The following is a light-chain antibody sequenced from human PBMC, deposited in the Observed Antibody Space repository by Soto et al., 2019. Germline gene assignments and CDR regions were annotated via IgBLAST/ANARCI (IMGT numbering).Light chain of an antibody. V-gene: IGKV3D-15*01. CDR2: GAS. CDR3: QQYSEWPPT. Sequence: VMTQSPATLSVSPGERVTLSCRASQSVYSNLAWYQQQPGQAPRLLIHGASTRATVIPDRFRGSGSGAELTLTISSLQSEDFAVYSCQQYSEWPPTFGQGTKVEIK. CDR1: QSVYSN. J-gene: IGKJ1*01.